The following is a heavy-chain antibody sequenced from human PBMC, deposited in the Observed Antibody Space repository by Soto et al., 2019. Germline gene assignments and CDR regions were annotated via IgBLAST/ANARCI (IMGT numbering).Heavy chain of an antibody. Sequence: QAQLVQSGAEVKKPGASVKVSCKASGYTFTSYGISWVRQAPGQGPEWMGWISTNNGNTNYAQKIRGRVTMTTDTSTSTAYMELRSLRSDDTAVYYCARHTSSWPFDYWGQGTLVTVSS. CDR2: ISTNNGNT. D-gene: IGHD6-13*01. V-gene: IGHV1-18*01. CDR3: ARHTSSWPFDY. CDR1: GYTFTSYG. J-gene: IGHJ4*02.